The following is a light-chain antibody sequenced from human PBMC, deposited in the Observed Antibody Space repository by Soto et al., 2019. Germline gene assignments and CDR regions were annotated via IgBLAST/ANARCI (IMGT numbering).Light chain of an antibody. CDR1: QSIDTN. V-gene: IGKV3D-15*01. J-gene: IGKJ4*01. CDR3: QQYNNWPPLT. Sequence: EIVMTQSPATLSVSPGDRVTLSCRASQSIDTNLAWYQQRPGQPPRLLIYGASTRANGIPARFSGSGSGTEFTLTISSLQSKDFAVYCCQQYNNWPPLTFGGGTKVEIK. CDR2: GAS.